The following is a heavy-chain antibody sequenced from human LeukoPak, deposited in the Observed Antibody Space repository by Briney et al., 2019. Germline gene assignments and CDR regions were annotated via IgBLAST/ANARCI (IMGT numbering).Heavy chain of an antibody. V-gene: IGHV3-64D*09. CDR1: GFTFSSYA. Sequence: GGSLRLSCSASGFTFSSYAMHWVRQAPGKGLEYVSAISSNGGSAYYADSVKGRFTISRGNSKNTLYLQMSSLRAEDTAVYYCVKSIVLMVTFDYWGQGTLVTVSS. D-gene: IGHD2-8*01. CDR2: ISSNGGSA. CDR3: VKSIVLMVTFDY. J-gene: IGHJ4*02.